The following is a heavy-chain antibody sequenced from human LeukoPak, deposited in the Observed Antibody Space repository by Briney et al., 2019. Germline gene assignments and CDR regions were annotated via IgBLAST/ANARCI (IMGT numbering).Heavy chain of an antibody. V-gene: IGHV3-66*04. CDR2: IYSGDST. CDR3: ARPNYYYGGMDV. Sequence: GGPLRLSCAASGFTVSSNYMSWLRQAPGKGLQWVSVIYSGDSTYYADSVKGRITISKDNSNNKLYLQMLSPRAEDTAVYYCARPNYYYGGMDVWGQGTTVTVSS. J-gene: IGHJ6*02. CDR1: GFTVSSNY.